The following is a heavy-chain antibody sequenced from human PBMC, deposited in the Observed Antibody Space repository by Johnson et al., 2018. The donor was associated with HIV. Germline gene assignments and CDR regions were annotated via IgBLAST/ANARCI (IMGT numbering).Heavy chain of an antibody. CDR1: GFTFSSFG. J-gene: IGHJ3*02. CDR3: AKDRYSSSWSYAFDI. CDR2: IWYDGSNR. V-gene: IGHV3-33*06. D-gene: IGHD6-13*01. Sequence: VHLVESGGGVVQPGRSLRLSCAASGFTFSSFGMHWVRQAPGKGLEWVAVIWYDGSNRYYADSVKGRFTISRDNSRNTLYLQMNSLRVEDTAVYYCAKDRYSSSWSYAFDIWGQGTMVTVSS.